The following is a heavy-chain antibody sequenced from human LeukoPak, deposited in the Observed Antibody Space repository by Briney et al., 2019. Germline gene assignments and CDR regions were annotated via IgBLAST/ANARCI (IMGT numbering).Heavy chain of an antibody. D-gene: IGHD3/OR15-3a*01. CDR3: ARVEGGLAGLADY. Sequence: PSETLSLTCTVSGGSISSYYWSWIRQPPGKGLEWIGYIYYSGSTNYNPSLKSRVTISVDTSKNQFSLKLSSVTAADTAVYYCARVEGGLAGLADYWGQGTLVTVSS. CDR1: GGSISSYY. V-gene: IGHV4-59*01. CDR2: IYYSGST. J-gene: IGHJ4*02.